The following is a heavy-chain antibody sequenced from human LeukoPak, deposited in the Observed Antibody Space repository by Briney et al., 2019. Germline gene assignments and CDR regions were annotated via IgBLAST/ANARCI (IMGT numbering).Heavy chain of an antibody. CDR1: GGSFSGYY. J-gene: IGHJ6*03. V-gene: IGHV4-34*01. CDR3: ARHVTTMVRGVIITYDYYYYMDV. D-gene: IGHD3-10*01. Sequence: PSETLSLTCAVYGGSFSGYYWSWLRQPPGKGLEWIGEINHSGSTNYNPSLKSRVTISVDTSKNQFSLKLSSVTAADTAVYYCARHVTTMVRGVIITYDYYYYMDVWGKGTTVTISS. CDR2: INHSGST.